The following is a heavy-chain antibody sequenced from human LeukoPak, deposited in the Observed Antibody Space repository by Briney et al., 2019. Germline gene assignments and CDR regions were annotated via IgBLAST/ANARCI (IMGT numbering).Heavy chain of an antibody. Sequence: ASVKVSCKASGGTFSSYAISWVRQGPEQGLECMGGIIPIFGTANYAQKFQGRVTITADESTSTAYMELSSLRSEDTAVYYCARAERQLTYYYYYYMDVWGKGTTVTVSS. J-gene: IGHJ6*03. D-gene: IGHD1-1*01. CDR3: ARAERQLTYYYYYYMDV. CDR1: GGTFSSYA. CDR2: IIPIFGTA. V-gene: IGHV1-69*13.